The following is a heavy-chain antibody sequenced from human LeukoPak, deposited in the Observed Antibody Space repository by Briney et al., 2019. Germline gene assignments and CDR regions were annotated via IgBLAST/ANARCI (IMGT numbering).Heavy chain of an antibody. V-gene: IGHV4-59*01. CDR3: ARDRAGDYGDYAYYYYMDV. J-gene: IGHJ6*03. CDR2: IYYSGST. D-gene: IGHD4-17*01. CDR1: GGFISSYY. Sequence: PSETLSLTCTVSGGFISSYYWSWIRQPPGKGLEWIGYIYYSGSTNYNPSPKSRVTISVDTSKNQFSLKLSSVTAADTAVYYCARDRAGDYGDYAYYYYMDVWGKGTTVTVSS.